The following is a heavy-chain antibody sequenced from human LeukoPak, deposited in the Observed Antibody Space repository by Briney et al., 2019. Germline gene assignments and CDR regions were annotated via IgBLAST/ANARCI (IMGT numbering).Heavy chain of an antibody. CDR2: IYPGDSDT. Sequence: GESLKIFCKGSGYSFTNYWIGWVRQMPGKGLEWMGIIYPGDSDTRYSPSFQGQVTISADKSISTAYLQWSSLKASDTAMYYCARRLGYCSGGTCYFDYWGQGTLVTVPS. CDR1: GYSFTNYW. CDR3: ARRLGYCSGGTCYFDY. J-gene: IGHJ4*02. V-gene: IGHV5-51*01. D-gene: IGHD2-15*01.